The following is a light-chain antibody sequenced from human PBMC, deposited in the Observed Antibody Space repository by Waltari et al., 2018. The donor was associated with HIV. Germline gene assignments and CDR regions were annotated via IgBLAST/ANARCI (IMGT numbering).Light chain of an antibody. V-gene: IGLV4-69*01. CDR3: QTWDTGIQ. CDR2: VDSDGSH. CDR1: SGHSTYA. Sequence: QLVLTQSPSASASLGASVRLTCTLSSGHSTYAIAWHQQQPEKGPRYLMRVDSDGSHMKGDGIPDRFSGSSSGAERYLTISSLQSEDEADYYCQTWDTGIQFGGGTKLTVL. J-gene: IGLJ2*01.